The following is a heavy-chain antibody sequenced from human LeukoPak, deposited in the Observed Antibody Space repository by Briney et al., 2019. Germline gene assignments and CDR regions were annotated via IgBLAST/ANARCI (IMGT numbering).Heavy chain of an antibody. V-gene: IGHV3-30*18. J-gene: IGHJ4*02. CDR2: ISYDGSNK. Sequence: GGSLRLSCAASGFTFSSYGMHWVRQAPGKGLEWVAVISYDGSNKYYADSVKGRFTISRDNSKNILYLQMNSLRADDTAVYYCAKMSSGYYSPFDSWGQGTLVIVSS. CDR3: AKMSSGYYSPFDS. D-gene: IGHD3-22*01. CDR1: GFTFSSYG.